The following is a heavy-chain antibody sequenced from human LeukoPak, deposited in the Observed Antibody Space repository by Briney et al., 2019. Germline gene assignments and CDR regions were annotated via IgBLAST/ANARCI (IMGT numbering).Heavy chain of an antibody. J-gene: IGHJ4*02. D-gene: IGHD3-16*02. CDR1: GFTFSSYG. Sequence: PGGSLRLSCAASGFTFSSYGMHWVRQAPGKGLEWVAFIRYDGSNKYYADSVKGRFTISRDNSKNTLYLQMNSLRAEDTAVYYCARGYDYVWGSYRSGPNFDYWGQGTLVTVSS. CDR2: IRYDGSNK. CDR3: ARGYDYVWGSYRSGPNFDY. V-gene: IGHV3-30*02.